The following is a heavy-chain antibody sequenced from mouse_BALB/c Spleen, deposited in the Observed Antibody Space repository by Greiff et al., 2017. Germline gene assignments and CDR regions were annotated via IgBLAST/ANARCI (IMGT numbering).Heavy chain of an antibody. Sequence: QVQLQQSGPGLVQPSQSLSITCTVSGFSLTSYGVHWVRQSPGKGLEWLGVIWSGGSTDYNAAFISRLSISKDNSKSQVFFKMNSLQADDTAIYYCVRNPRRDTRMAWFAYWGQGTLVTVSA. CDR3: VRNPRRDTRMAWFAY. CDR2: IWSGGST. V-gene: IGHV2-2-2*01. J-gene: IGHJ3*01. CDR1: GFSLTSYG. D-gene: IGHD2-3*01.